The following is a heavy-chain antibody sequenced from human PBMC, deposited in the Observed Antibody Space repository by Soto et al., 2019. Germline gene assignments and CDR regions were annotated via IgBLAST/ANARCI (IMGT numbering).Heavy chain of an antibody. J-gene: IGHJ6*02. CDR1: GYTFTGYY. D-gene: IGHD4-17*01. CDR3: ASGATVTSLYYGMDV. V-gene: IGHV1-2*04. CDR2: INPNSGGT. Sequence: ASVKGSCKASGYTFTGYYMHWVRQAPGQGLEWMGWINPNSGGTNYAQKFQGWVTMTRDTSISTAYMELSRLRSDDTAVYYCASGATVTSLYYGMDVWGQGTTVTVSS.